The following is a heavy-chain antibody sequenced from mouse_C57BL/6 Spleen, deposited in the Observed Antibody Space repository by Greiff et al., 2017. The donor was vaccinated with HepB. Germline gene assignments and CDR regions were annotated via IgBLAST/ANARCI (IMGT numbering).Heavy chain of an antibody. CDR2: IYPGDGDT. Sequence: VQLQQSGAELVKPGASVKISCKASGYAFSSYWMNWVKQRPGKGLEWIGQIYPGDGDTNYNGKFKGKATLTADKSSSTAYMQLSSLTSEDSAVYFCARTCYYGSSVDYWGQGTTLTVSS. D-gene: IGHD1-1*01. V-gene: IGHV1-80*01. CDR3: ARTCYYGSSVDY. CDR1: GYAFSSYW. J-gene: IGHJ2*01.